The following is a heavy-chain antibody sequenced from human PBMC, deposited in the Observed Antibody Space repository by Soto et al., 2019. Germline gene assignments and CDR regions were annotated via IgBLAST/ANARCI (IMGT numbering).Heavy chain of an antibody. CDR1: GGSISSSY. V-gene: IGHV4-59*01. CDR3: ARDKYCSGGSCRKNWFDP. D-gene: IGHD2-15*01. Sequence: SETLSLTCTVSGGSISSSYWSWIRQPPGEGLEWLAYIYEDGSANYNPSLKSRATISLDMSKNQFSLKLTSVTAADTAVYYCARDKYCSGGSCRKNWFDPWGQGTLVTVSS. J-gene: IGHJ5*02. CDR2: IYEDGSA.